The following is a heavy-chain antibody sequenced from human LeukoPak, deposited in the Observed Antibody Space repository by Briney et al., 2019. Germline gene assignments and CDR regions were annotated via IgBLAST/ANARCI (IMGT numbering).Heavy chain of an antibody. CDR3: ARQEYCSGGSCYTWFDP. Sequence: GESLKISCKGSGYSINNYWIGWVRQMPGKGLEWMGIIYPADSDIRYSPSFQGQVTISADKSISTAYRQWSSLKASGTAMYYCARQEYCSGGSCYTWFDPWGQGTLVTVSS. CDR2: IYPADSDI. J-gene: IGHJ5*02. V-gene: IGHV5-51*01. CDR1: GYSINNYW. D-gene: IGHD2-15*01.